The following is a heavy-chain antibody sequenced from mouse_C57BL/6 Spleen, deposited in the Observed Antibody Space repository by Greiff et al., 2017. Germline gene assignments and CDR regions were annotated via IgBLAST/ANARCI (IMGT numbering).Heavy chain of an antibody. CDR1: GFTFTDYY. V-gene: IGHV1-36*01. CDR2: VYPYNGAT. CDR3: ARSGSNYVLDY. J-gene: IGHJ4*01. D-gene: IGHD2-5*01. Sequence: VQLQQSGPVLVKPAPSVKISCKASGFTFTDYYMHWVQQTHGKSLEWIGLVYPYNGATSYNPKLKGKAKLNLYTSSSTAYMELNSLTSEDSAVYYCARSGSNYVLDYWGKGTSVTVAS.